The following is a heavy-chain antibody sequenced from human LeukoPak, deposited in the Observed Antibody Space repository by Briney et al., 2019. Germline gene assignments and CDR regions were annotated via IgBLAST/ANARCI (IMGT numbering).Heavy chain of an antibody. CDR3: ARVSPIGVYYFDY. J-gene: IGHJ4*02. Sequence: GGSLRLSCAASGFIFSDHYMDWVRQAPGKGLEWVGHIRKKAHSYTTEYAASVKGRFTISRDDSKNSLYLQMHSLKTEDTAVYYCARVSPIGVYYFDYWGQGALVTVSS. CDR1: GFIFSDHY. V-gene: IGHV3-72*01. D-gene: IGHD2-8*01. CDR2: IRKKAHSYTT.